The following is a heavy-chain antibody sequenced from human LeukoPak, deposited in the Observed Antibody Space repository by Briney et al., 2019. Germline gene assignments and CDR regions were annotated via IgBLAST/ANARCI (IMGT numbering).Heavy chain of an antibody. J-gene: IGHJ3*02. D-gene: IGHD3-22*01. CDR1: GGSFSGYY. CDR3: ARGGYYDSSGYYPDAFDI. Sequence: SETLSLTCAVYGGSFSGYYWSWIRQPPGKGLEWMGYIYYSGSTNYNPSLKSRVTISVDTSKNQFSLKLSSVTAADTAVYYCARGGYYDSSGYYPDAFDIWGQGTMVTVSS. CDR2: IYYSGST. V-gene: IGHV4-59*01.